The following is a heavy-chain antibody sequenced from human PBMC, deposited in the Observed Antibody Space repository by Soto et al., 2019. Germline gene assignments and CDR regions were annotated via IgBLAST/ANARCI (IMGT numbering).Heavy chain of an antibody. V-gene: IGHV4-30-2*01. Sequence: SETLSLTCAVSGGSISSGGYSWSWIRQPPGKGLEWIGYIYHSGSTYYNPSLKSRVTISVDRSKNQFSLKLSSVTAADTAVYYCARTPVRGVTTFYFDYWGQGTLVTVSS. J-gene: IGHJ4*02. CDR3: ARTPVRGVTTFYFDY. CDR1: GGSISSGGYS. CDR2: IYHSGST. D-gene: IGHD3-10*01.